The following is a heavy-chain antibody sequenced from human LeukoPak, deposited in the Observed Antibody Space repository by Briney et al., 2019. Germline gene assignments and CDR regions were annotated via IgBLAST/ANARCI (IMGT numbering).Heavy chain of an antibody. D-gene: IGHD6-19*01. CDR3: VRVGSGATRADTLDL. V-gene: IGHV3-21*01. Sequence: GGSLRVSCAASGFTFSAYSMNWVRQAPGEGLEWVSSIGAAGSHIYYADSMKGRFTISRDNAKSSLFLQMNSLRAEDTGIYYCVRVGSGATRADTLDLWGQGTMVTVSS. J-gene: IGHJ3*01. CDR1: GFTFSAYS. CDR2: IGAAGSHI.